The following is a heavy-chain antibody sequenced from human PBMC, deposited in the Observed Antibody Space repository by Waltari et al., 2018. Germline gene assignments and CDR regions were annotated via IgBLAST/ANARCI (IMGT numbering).Heavy chain of an antibody. CDR2: IKTDGSET. D-gene: IGHD6-13*01. V-gene: IGHV3-7*01. Sequence: EVQVVESGGGLVQPGGSLGLPCAASGFPVSRSWMTWVRQAPGKGLEWVANIKTDGSETYYVDSVKGRFTISRDNTKNSLYLQMSSLRAEDTAVYYCAIGGVETSWYWRYWGQGTLVTVSS. CDR3: AIGGVETSWYWRY. CDR1: GFPVSRSW. J-gene: IGHJ4*02.